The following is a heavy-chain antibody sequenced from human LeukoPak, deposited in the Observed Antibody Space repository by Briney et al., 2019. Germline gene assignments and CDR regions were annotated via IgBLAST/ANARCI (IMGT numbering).Heavy chain of an antibody. CDR1: GFTVSNNY. J-gene: IGHJ6*03. Sequence: GGSLRLSCAASGFTVSNNYMSWVRQAPGKGLEWVSVIYTGVSTYYADSVKGRFAISRDNSKNTLYLQMNSLRAEDTGVYYCARVRPHPIIDVWGKGTTVTVPS. V-gene: IGHV3-53*01. CDR2: IYTGVST. CDR3: ARVRPHPIIDV. D-gene: IGHD6-6*01.